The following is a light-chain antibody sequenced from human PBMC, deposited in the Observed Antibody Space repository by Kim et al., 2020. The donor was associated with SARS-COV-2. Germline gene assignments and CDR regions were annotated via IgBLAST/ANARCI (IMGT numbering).Light chain of an antibody. CDR1: TGAVTSGQF. J-gene: IGLJ1*01. CDR2: DIS. Sequence: GTYTLTGGSATGAVTSGQFPYWCQQKPGQAPRTLIYDISQRHTWTPARSSGALLGGKAALTLSGAQPEDEAEYYCLLAYSGARLHVFGTGTKVTVL. CDR3: LLAYSGARLHV. V-gene: IGLV7-46*01.